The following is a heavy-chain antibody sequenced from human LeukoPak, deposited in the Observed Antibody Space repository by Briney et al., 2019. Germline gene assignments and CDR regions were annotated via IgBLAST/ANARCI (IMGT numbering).Heavy chain of an antibody. CDR2: ISSSSSYI. Sequence: GGSLRLSCAASGFTFSSYSMNWVRQAPGKGLEWVSSISSSSSYIYYADSVKGRFTISRDNAKNSLYLQMNSLRAEDTAVYYCARGSQWELYSDYWGQGTLVTVSS. V-gene: IGHV3-21*01. CDR1: GFTFSSYS. D-gene: IGHD1-26*01. CDR3: ARGSQWELYSDY. J-gene: IGHJ4*02.